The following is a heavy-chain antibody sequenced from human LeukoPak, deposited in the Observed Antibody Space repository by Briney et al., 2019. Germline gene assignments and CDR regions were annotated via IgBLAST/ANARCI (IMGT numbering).Heavy chain of an antibody. CDR3: ARSMVRGVIRWFDP. J-gene: IGHJ5*02. D-gene: IGHD3-10*01. V-gene: IGHV2-70*11. CDR1: GFSLSTSGMC. CDR2: IDWDDDK. Sequence: SGPTLVNPTQTLTLTSTFSGFSLSTSGMCVNWIRQPPGKALEWLARIDWDDDKYYSTSLKTRLTISKDTSKNQVVLIMTSMGPVDTATYYCARSMVRGVIRWFDPWGQGTLVTVSS.